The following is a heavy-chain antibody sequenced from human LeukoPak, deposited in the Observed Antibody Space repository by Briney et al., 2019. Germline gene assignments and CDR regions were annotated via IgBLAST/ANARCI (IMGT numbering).Heavy chain of an antibody. J-gene: IGHJ4*02. CDR1: GFTFSSYW. Sequence: GGSLRLSCAASGFTFSSYWMHWVRQAPGKGLVWVSRINTDGSSTSYADSVKGRFTISRDNAKNTLYLQMNSLRAEDTAVYYCARVQAGTIDLSFDYWGQGTLVTVSS. CDR2: INTDGSST. D-gene: IGHD6-19*01. CDR3: ARVQAGTIDLSFDY. V-gene: IGHV3-74*01.